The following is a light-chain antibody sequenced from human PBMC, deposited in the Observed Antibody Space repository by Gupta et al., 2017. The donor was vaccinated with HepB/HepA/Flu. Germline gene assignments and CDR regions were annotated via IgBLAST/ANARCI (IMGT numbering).Light chain of an antibody. CDR3: AAWDDRVNGVV. J-gene: IGLJ2*01. CDR1: SSNIGSNS. Sequence: QSALTQPPSASRTPGRRVTISCSGSSSNIGSNSVTWYQQVPGTAPNLLIYNDNQRPSGLPDRFSGSKSGTSASLAISGLQSEDEADYYCAAWDDRVNGVVFGGGTKLTVL. CDR2: NDN. V-gene: IGLV1-44*01.